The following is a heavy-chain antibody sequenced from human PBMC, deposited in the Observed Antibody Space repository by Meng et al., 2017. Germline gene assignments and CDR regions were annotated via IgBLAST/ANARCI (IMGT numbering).Heavy chain of an antibody. CDR3: ARSALRDYGMDV. J-gene: IGHJ6*02. CDR2: TYYRSKWYN. V-gene: IGHV6-1*01. CDR1: GDSVSSNSAA. Sequence: SEPLSLTCAISGDSVSSNSAAWNWIRQSPSRGLEWLGRTYYRSKWYNDYAVSVKSRITINPDTSKNQFSLQLNSVTPEDTAVYYCARSALRDYGMDVWGQGTTVTVSS.